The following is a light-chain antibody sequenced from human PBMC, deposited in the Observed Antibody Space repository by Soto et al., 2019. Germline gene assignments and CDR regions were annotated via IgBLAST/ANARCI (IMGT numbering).Light chain of an antibody. CDR1: QSVSSSY. CDR2: GAS. J-gene: IGKJ5*01. Sequence: PGERVTSSCRASQSVSSSYLTWYQQKPGQAPRLLIYGASTRATGIPARFSGSGSGTEFTLTISSLQPDDFATYYCQQYNSYSYTFGQGTRLEIK. CDR3: QQYNSYSYT. V-gene: IGKV3D-7*01.